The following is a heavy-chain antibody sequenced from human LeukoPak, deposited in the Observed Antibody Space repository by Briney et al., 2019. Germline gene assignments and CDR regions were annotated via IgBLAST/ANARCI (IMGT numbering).Heavy chain of an antibody. CDR2: INPNSGGT. J-gene: IGHJ5*02. D-gene: IGHD3-22*01. V-gene: IGHV1-2*02. Sequence: ASVKVSCKASGYTFTGYYMHWVRQAPGQGLEWMGWINPNSGGTNYAQKFQGRVTMTRDTSISTAYMELSRLRSDDTAVYYCARERSMIVVVTLDNWFDPWGQGTLVTVSS. CDR3: ARERSMIVVVTLDNWFDP. CDR1: GYTFTGYY.